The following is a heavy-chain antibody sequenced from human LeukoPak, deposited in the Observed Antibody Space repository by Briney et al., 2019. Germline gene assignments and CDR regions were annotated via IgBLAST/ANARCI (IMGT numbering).Heavy chain of an antibody. CDR2: ITYSGST. D-gene: IGHD2-2*01. CDR3: ARERREQLLPPYTRSVTYFDY. V-gene: IGHV4-39*07. CDR1: GGSITSNSYY. Sequence: SETLSLTCTVSGGSITSNSYYWGWIRRPPGKGLEWIGSITYSGSTYYNPSLKRRVTISIDTSKNQFSLKLSSVTAADTAVYYCARERREQLLPPYTRSVTYFDYWGQGTLVTVSS. J-gene: IGHJ4*02.